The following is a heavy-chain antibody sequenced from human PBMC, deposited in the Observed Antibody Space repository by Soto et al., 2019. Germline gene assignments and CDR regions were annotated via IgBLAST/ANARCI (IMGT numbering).Heavy chain of an antibody. CDR3: ARRGSGSDYDY. D-gene: IGHD1-26*01. J-gene: IGHJ4*02. CDR1: GFTFSSYA. CDR2: ISGSGGST. V-gene: IGHV3-23*01. Sequence: EVQLLESGGGLVQPGGSLRLSCAASGFTFSSYAMRWVRKAPVKGLEWVSAISGSGGSTYYADSVKGRFTISRDNSKNTLYLQMNSLRAEDTAVYYCARRGSGSDYDYWGQGPLVSVSS.